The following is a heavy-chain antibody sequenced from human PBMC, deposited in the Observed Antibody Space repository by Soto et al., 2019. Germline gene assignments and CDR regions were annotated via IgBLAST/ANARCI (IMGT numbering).Heavy chain of an antibody. Sequence: EVQLLESGGGLVQPGGSLRLSCAASGFTFSSYAMNWVRQAQGKGLEWVSAIGTNSDTYYADSVKGRFTISRDNFKTTLYLEINRLSAEDTALYYCTKKYHGTQTFDYWGHGTLVTVS. CDR2: IGTNSDT. CDR3: TKKYHGTQTFDY. V-gene: IGHV3-23*01. J-gene: IGHJ4*01. CDR1: GFTFSSYA. D-gene: IGHD2-2*01.